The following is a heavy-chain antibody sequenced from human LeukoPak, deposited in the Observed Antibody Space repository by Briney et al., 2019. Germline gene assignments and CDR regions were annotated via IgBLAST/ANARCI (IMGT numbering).Heavy chain of an antibody. D-gene: IGHD2-2*01. CDR1: GGTFSSYA. CDR3: ARGEGREDIVVVPAAMFDY. J-gene: IGHJ4*02. Sequence: SVKVSCTASGGTFSSYAITWVRQAPGHGLEGMGGIIPIFGTANCAQKVQGRVTITADESTSTAYMELSSLRSEATAVYYCARGEGREDIVVVPAAMFDYWGQGTLVTVSS. V-gene: IGHV1-69*01. CDR2: IIPIFGTA.